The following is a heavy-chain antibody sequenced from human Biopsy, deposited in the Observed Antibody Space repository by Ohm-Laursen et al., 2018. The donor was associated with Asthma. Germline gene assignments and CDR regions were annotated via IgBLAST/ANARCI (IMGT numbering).Heavy chain of an antibody. J-gene: IGHJ4*01. D-gene: IGHD3-3*01. Sequence: SLRLSCAASGFTVSRDYMFWVRQAPGKGLEWVSVIYSGGTSHTADSVRGRFTISRDYSKNTLYLQMHSLRPDDTAVYYCARDVMEWYLPAFDFWGQGTLVTASS. CDR3: ARDVMEWYLPAFDF. V-gene: IGHV3-53*05. CDR1: GFTVSRDY. CDR2: IYSGGTS.